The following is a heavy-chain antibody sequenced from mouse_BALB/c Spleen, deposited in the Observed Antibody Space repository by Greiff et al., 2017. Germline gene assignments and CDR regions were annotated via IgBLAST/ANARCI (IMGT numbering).Heavy chain of an antibody. CDR1: GFTFTDYY. CDR2: IRNKANGYTT. D-gene: IGHD2-3*01. Sequence: DVKLVESGGGLVQPGGSLRLSCATSGFTFTDYYMSWVRQPPGKALEWLGFIRNKANGYTTEYSASVKGRFTISRDNSQSILYLQMNTLRAEDSATYYCARDGGWLLGAMDYWGQGTSVTVSS. J-gene: IGHJ4*01. V-gene: IGHV7-3*02. CDR3: ARDGGWLLGAMDY.